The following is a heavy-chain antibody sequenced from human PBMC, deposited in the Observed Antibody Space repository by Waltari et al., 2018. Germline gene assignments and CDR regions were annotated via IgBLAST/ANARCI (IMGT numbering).Heavy chain of an antibody. Sequence: EVQLLESGGGLVKPGGSLRLSCAASEFTFRDAWMHWVRQAPGKGLVWVSLIKTDGSSKNYADSVKGRFTISRDNANNTLYLQMNSLREEDTAIYYCASNGSGSYYNLWGQGTLVTVSS. V-gene: IGHV3-74*01. CDR3: ASNGSGSYYNL. J-gene: IGHJ4*02. CDR2: IKTDGSSK. D-gene: IGHD3-10*01. CDR1: EFTFRDAW.